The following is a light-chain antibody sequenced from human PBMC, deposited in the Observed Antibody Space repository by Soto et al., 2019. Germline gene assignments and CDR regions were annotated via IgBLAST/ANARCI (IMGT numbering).Light chain of an antibody. V-gene: IGLV2-23*02. J-gene: IGLJ1*01. CDR2: EVD. CDR3: CSYAGSTTFYV. CDR1: SSDVGSYNL. Sequence: QSALTQPASVSGSPGQSITISCTGTSSDVGSYNLVSWHQHHPGKAPKLIIYEVDKRPSGVSNRFSGSKSGNTASLTISGLQAEVEADYHCCSYAGSTTFYVFGTGTKVTVL.